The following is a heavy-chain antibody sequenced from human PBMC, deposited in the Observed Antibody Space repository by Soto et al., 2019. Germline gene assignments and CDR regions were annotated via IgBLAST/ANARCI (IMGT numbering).Heavy chain of an antibody. D-gene: IGHD5-18*01. CDR1: GFTFSSFA. CDR2: ISGSGDDT. V-gene: IGHV3-23*01. J-gene: IGHJ4*02. Sequence: GALRLSCAASGFTFSSFALGWVRQAPGKGLEWVSAISGSGDDTDYADSVKGRFTISRDNSKNTLYLQMNSLRAEDTAVYYCAGPGYSSQDYWGQGALVTVSS. CDR3: AGPGYSSQDY.